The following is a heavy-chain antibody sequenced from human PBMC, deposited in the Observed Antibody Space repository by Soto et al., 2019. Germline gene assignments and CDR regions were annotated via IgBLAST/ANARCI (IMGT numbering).Heavy chain of an antibody. D-gene: IGHD6-13*01. CDR1: GGSISSYY. Sequence: QVQLQESGPGLVKPSETLSHTCTVSGGSISSYYWSWIRQPPGKGLEWIGYIYYSGSTNYNPSLKSRVTISVDTSKNQFSLKLSSVTAADTAVYYCARVGVAAAGTEWFDPWGQGTLVTVSS. J-gene: IGHJ5*02. V-gene: IGHV4-59*01. CDR2: IYYSGST. CDR3: ARVGVAAAGTEWFDP.